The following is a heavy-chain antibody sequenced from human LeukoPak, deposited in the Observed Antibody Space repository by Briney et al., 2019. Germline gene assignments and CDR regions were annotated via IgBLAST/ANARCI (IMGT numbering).Heavy chain of an antibody. V-gene: IGHV3-66*01. CDR2: IYSGGTT. D-gene: IGHD5-12*01. CDR3: ARYDYGRSGFDY. Sequence: GGSLRLSCAASGFTVSTNYMNWVRQAPGKGLEWVSVIYSGGTTYYADSVKGRFSISRDNSKNTLYLQMNSLRAEDTAVYYCARYDYGRSGFDYWGQGTLVTVSS. CDR1: GFTVSTNY. J-gene: IGHJ4*02.